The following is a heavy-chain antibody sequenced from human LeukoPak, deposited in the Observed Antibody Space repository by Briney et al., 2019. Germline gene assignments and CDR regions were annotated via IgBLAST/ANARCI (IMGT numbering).Heavy chain of an antibody. CDR3: ARALSIAARPNWFDP. D-gene: IGHD6-6*01. CDR1: GFTFSSYS. CDR2: ISSSSSYI. J-gene: IGHJ5*02. V-gene: IGHV3-21*01. Sequence: GGSLRLSCADSGFTFSSYSMNWVRQAPGKGLEWVSSISSSSSYIYYADSVKGRFTISRDNAKNSLYLQMNSLRAEDTAVYYCARALSIAARPNWFDPWGQGTLVTVSS.